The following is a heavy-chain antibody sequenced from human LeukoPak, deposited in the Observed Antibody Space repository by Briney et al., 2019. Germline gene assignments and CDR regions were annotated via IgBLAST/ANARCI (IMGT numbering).Heavy chain of an antibody. CDR2: ISAYNGNT. CDR3: ARGSYYYDSSGYLGY. V-gene: IGHV1-18*01. J-gene: IGHJ4*02. CDR1: GYTFTSYG. D-gene: IGHD3-22*01. Sequence: ASLKVSCKASGYTFTSYGISWVRQAPGQGLEWMGWISAYNGNTNYAQKLQGRVTVTTDTSTSTAYMELRSLRSDDAAVYDCARGSYYYDSSGYLGYWGQGTLVTVSS.